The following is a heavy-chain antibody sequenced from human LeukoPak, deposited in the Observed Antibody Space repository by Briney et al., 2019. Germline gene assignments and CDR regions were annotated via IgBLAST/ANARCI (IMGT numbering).Heavy chain of an antibody. CDR1: GLTLSGYW. CDR2: INGDASST. Sequence: GGSLRLSCAASGLTLSGYWMHWVRQAPGKGLVWVSRINGDASSTSYADSVKGRFTISRDNAKSTLYLQMNSLRVEDTAVFYCARARGNTYGYFEYWGQGTLVTVSS. J-gene: IGHJ4*02. D-gene: IGHD5-18*01. CDR3: ARARGNTYGYFEY. V-gene: IGHV3-74*01.